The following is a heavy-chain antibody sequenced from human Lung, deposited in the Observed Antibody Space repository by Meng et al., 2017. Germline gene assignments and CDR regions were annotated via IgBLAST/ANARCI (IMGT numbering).Heavy chain of an antibody. CDR1: GFTFDSSH. Sequence: GEAGGGVVRPGGSLRLSCAASGFTFDSSHMDWVRQVPGRGLEWVSDITWNGGVKRYADSVRGRFTISRDNAKNSLYLQMNSLTAEDTALYYCARASAGTNFDYWGQGTLVTVSS. V-gene: IGHV3-20*04. CDR3: ARASAGTNFDY. CDR2: ITWNGGVK. D-gene: IGHD6-13*01. J-gene: IGHJ4*02.